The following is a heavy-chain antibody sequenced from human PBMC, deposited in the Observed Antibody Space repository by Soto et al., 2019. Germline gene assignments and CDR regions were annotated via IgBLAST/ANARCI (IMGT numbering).Heavy chain of an antibody. Sequence: LSLTCAVYGGSFSGYYWSWIRQPPGKGLEWIGEINHSGNTNYNPSLKSRVTISVDTSKNQLFLNLSSVTAADTAMYYCARHHVRGRTIAGAAEFWGQGTLVTVSS. CDR3: ARHHVRGRTIAGAAEF. V-gene: IGHV4-34*01. J-gene: IGHJ4*02. D-gene: IGHD6-13*01. CDR2: INHSGNT. CDR1: GGSFSGYY.